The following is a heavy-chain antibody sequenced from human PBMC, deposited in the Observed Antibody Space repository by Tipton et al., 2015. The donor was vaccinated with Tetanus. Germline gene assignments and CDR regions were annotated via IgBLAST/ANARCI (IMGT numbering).Heavy chain of an antibody. CDR3: AREADCSGGSCFSGDFDT. J-gene: IGHJ4*02. CDR1: GFIFSSYG. V-gene: IGHV3-33*01. CDR2: SWYDGTDK. Sequence: SLRLSCAASGFIFSSYGIRWVRQAPGKGLEWLAVSWYDGTDKYYADSVKGRFTISRDNSQNTLYLQMNSLRAEDTALYYCAREADCSGGSCFSGDFDTWGQGTQVTVSS. D-gene: IGHD2-15*01.